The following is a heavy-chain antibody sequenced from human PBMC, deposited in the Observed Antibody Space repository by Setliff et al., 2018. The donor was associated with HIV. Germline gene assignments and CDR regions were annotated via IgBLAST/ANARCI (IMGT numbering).Heavy chain of an antibody. V-gene: IGHV4-39*07. D-gene: IGHD1-26*01. CDR2: IYYSGST. Sequence: SETLSLTCNVSGGSISSSSHYWGWIRQPPGKGLEWIASIYYSGSTYYNPSLKSRITISVDTSKNQFSLRLNSATAADTAVYYCARYRRDDYYLTAYFDSWGQGTLVTVSS. CDR3: ARYRRDDYYLTAYFDS. J-gene: IGHJ4*02. CDR1: GGSISSSSHY.